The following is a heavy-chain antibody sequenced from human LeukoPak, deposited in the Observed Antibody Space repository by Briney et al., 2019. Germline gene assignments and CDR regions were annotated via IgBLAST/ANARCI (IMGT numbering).Heavy chain of an antibody. D-gene: IGHD3-10*01. CDR3: ARGSTTIVRGALGHDP. CDR1: GYTFTSYA. Sequence: ASVKLSCTASGYTFTSYAMHWVSQAPGQRLEWMGWFNDGNGNTIYSQKFQGRATFTRETSTSTAYMELSSLRSEDTAVYYCARGSTTIVRGALGHDPWGQGTLVTVSS. V-gene: IGHV1-3*01. J-gene: IGHJ5*02. CDR2: FNDGNGNT.